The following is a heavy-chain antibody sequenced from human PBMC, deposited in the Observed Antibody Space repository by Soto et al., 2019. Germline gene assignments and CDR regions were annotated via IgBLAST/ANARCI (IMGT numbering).Heavy chain of an antibody. CDR1: GYTLRNYA. Sequence: QVQLVQSGAEVKKPGASVRVSCKPSGYTLRNYAIHWVRQAAGQSLEWLAWIDPGSGRATYSQKVKGRIIVTRDNSATKFYRDLTSLTAEDTAVYFCTSDLNGGNPFAYWGQGALVIVSS. J-gene: IGHJ4*02. V-gene: IGHV1-3*01. D-gene: IGHD2-8*01. CDR3: TSDLNGGNPFAY. CDR2: IDPGSGRA.